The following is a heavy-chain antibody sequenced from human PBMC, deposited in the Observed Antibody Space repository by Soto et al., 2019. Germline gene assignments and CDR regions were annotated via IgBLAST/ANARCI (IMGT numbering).Heavy chain of an antibody. CDR2: INPSGGST. Sequence: ASVKVSCKASGYTFTSYYMHWVRQAPGQGLEWMGIINPSGGSTSYAQKFQGRVTMTRDTSTSTVYMELSSLRSEDTAVYYCARRDSGSYPDYYYYGMDVWGQGTTVTVSS. J-gene: IGHJ6*02. CDR1: GYTFTSYY. CDR3: ARRDSGSYPDYYYYGMDV. D-gene: IGHD1-26*01. V-gene: IGHV1-46*03.